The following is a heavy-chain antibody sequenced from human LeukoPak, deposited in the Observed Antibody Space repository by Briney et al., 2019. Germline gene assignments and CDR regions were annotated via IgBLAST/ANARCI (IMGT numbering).Heavy chain of an antibody. CDR2: IWFDGSNK. D-gene: IGHD3-9*01. CDR3: AREGGGFCSGFDCPGIDD. V-gene: IGHV3-33*01. J-gene: IGHJ4*02. Sequence: SGGSLRLSCVASGISLSSYGMHWVRQAPGKGLDWVAGIWFDGSNKYYADSVKGRCTIYRDNSNNTLSLEIIGLRAEDSAIYYCAREGGGFCSGFDCPGIDDWGRGTLVTVST. CDR1: GISLSSYG.